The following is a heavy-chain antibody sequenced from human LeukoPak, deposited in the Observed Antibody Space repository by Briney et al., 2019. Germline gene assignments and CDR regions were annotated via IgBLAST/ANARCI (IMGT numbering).Heavy chain of an antibody. V-gene: IGHV3-30*04. CDR1: GFTFSDFA. D-gene: IGHD2-15*01. J-gene: IGHJ4*02. CDR3: TRGRWWLPY. CDR2: ISYDGTIQ. Sequence: PGRSLRLSCAGSGFTFSDFALHWDRQAPGKGLEWVAVISYDGTIQYYVDSVKGRFTISRDDSKNTVYLQLSSLRHDDTGIYYCTRGRWWLPYWGQGTMVTVSS.